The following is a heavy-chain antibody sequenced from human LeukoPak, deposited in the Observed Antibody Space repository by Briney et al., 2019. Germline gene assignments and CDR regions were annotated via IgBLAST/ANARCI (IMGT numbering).Heavy chain of an antibody. CDR2: ISGSGGST. CDR3: AKVIAVAGVFDY. D-gene: IGHD6-19*01. V-gene: IGHV3-23*01. J-gene: IGHJ4*02. Sequence: PGGSLRLSCAASGFTFSTYAMSWVRQAPGKGLEWVSGISGSGGSTYYADSVKGRFTISRDNAKNTLYLQMNSLRAEDTAAYYCAKVIAVAGVFDYWGQGTLVTVSS. CDR1: GFTFSTYA.